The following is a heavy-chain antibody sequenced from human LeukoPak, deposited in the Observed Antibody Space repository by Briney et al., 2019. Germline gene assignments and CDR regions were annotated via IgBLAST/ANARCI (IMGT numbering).Heavy chain of an antibody. CDR3: TRAVQMETTLFIGN. J-gene: IGHJ4*02. CDR1: GDSMNSHY. V-gene: IGHV4-59*11. Sequence: SETLSLTCDVSGDSMNSHYWSWIRQPPGKGPECVGYIHASGRTNQNPSLKSRVTLSVDTSKNQFSLTLSSVTAADTAVYFCTRAVQMETTLFIGNWGQGTLVTVSS. CDR2: IHASGRT. D-gene: IGHD1-1*01.